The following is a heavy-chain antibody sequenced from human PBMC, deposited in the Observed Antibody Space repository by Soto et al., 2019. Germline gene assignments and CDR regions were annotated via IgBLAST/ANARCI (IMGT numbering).Heavy chain of an antibody. V-gene: IGHV3-11*06. D-gene: IGHD2-15*01. CDR1: GFTFSDYY. CDR2: ISSSSSYT. CDR3: ARAGYCSGGSCSGYYYGMDV. J-gene: IGHJ6*02. Sequence: GGSLRLSCAASGFTFSDYYMSWIRQAPGKGLEWVSYISSSSSYTNYADSVKGRFTISRDNAKNSLYLQMNSLRAEDTAVYYCARAGYCSGGSCSGYYYGMDVWGQGTTVTVSS.